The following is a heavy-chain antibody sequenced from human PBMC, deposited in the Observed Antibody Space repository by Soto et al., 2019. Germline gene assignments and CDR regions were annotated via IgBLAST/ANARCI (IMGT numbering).Heavy chain of an antibody. CDR2: ISYDGSNK. J-gene: IGHJ5*02. Sequence: GGSLRLSCAASGFTFSSYAMHWVRQAPGKGLEWVAVISYDGSNKYYADSVKGRFTISRDNSKNTLYLQMNSLRAEDTAVYYCARSPLWFGELKGWWFDPWGQGTLVTVSS. CDR1: GFTFSSYA. D-gene: IGHD3-10*01. CDR3: ARSPLWFGELKGWWFDP. V-gene: IGHV3-30-3*01.